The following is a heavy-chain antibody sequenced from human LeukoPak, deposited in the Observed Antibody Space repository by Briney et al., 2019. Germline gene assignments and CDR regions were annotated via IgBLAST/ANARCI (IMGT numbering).Heavy chain of an antibody. Sequence: SETLSLTCTVSGGSITSYYWSWIRQPPGKGLEWIGYIYHSGSTYYNPSLKSRVTISVDRSKNQFSLKLSSVTAADTAVYYCARGEGNTPYDYWGQGTLVTVSS. CDR1: GGSITSYY. V-gene: IGHV4-59*12. CDR2: IYHSGST. J-gene: IGHJ4*02. D-gene: IGHD2-2*02. CDR3: ARGEGNTPYDY.